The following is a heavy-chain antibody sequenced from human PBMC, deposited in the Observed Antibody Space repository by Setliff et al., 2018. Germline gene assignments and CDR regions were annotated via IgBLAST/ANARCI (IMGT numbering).Heavy chain of an antibody. Sequence: SVKVSCKASGGTFSSYGISWVRQAPGQRLEWLGGTIPNFGTTNYAQEFQGRVTIITDESTSTAYMELSSLRFEDTAVYYCAREGVDTRSSTDYRYYMDVWGKGTTVTVSS. D-gene: IGHD5-18*01. J-gene: IGHJ6*03. V-gene: IGHV1-69*05. CDR1: GGTFSSYG. CDR3: AREGVDTRSSTDYRYYMDV. CDR2: TIPNFGTT.